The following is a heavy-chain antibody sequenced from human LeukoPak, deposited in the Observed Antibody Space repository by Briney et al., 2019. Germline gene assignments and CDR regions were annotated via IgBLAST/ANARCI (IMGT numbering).Heavy chain of an antibody. CDR3: ASHYGP. CDR1: GGSIRSSYYY. Sequence: SETLSLTCTVSGGSIRSSYYYWGWLRQPPGKGLEWIGSIYDSGSTYYNPSLKSRVTISVDTSKNQFSLKLNSVTAAERAVYYCASHYGPWGQGTLVTVSS. D-gene: IGHD3-10*01. J-gene: IGHJ5*02. CDR2: IYDSGST. V-gene: IGHV4-39*01.